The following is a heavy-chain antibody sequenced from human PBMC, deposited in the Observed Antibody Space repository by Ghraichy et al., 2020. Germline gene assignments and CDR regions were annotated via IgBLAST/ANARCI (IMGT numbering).Heavy chain of an antibody. V-gene: IGHV3-23*01. CDR2: ISGSGGST. Sequence: GGSLRLSCAASGFTFSSYAMSWVRQAPGKGLEWVSAISGSGGSTYYADSVKGRFTISRDNSKNTLYLRMNSLRAEDTAVYYFAASIMITFGGENWGLGTLVTVSS. CDR1: GFTFSSYA. CDR3: AASIMITFGGEN. J-gene: IGHJ4*02. D-gene: IGHD3-16*01.